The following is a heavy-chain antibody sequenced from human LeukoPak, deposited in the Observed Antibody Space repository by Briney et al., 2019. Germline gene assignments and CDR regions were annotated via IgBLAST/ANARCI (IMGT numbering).Heavy chain of an antibody. CDR1: GFTFSSYW. V-gene: IGHV3-7*01. D-gene: IGHD2-2*01. J-gene: IGHJ5*02. CDR3: ARDDCSSISCYHNWFDP. CDR2: IKQDGSEK. Sequence: GGSLRLSCAASGFTFSSYWMSWVRQASGKGLEWVANIKQDGSEKYYVDSVKGRFTISRDNAKNSLYLQMNSLRAEDTAVYYCARDDCSSISCYHNWFDPWGQGTLVTVSS.